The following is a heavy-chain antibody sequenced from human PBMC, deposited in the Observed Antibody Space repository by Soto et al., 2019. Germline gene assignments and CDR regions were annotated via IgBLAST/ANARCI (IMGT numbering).Heavy chain of an antibody. Sequence: QVQLVQSGAEVKKPGASVKVSCKASGYTFASYAISWMRQAPGQGLEWIGWISAYNGNTNYAQKLQGIVAMTTDTSTSTAYMDLRGVRSDDTAVCYCAIEPPPPEYCGLGTLVTVSS. CDR1: GYTFASYA. D-gene: IGHD2-2*01. V-gene: IGHV1-18*01. CDR2: ISAYNGNT. CDR3: AIEPPPPEY. J-gene: IGHJ4*02.